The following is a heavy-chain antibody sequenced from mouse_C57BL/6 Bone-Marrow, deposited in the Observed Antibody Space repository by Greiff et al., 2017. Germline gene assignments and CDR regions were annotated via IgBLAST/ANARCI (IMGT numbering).Heavy chain of an antibody. V-gene: IGHV1-54*01. Sequence: QVQLQQSGAELVRPGTSVKVSCKASGYAFTNYLIEWVKQRPGPGLEWIGVINPGSGGTNYNEKFKGKATLTADKSSSTAYMQLSSLTSEDSAVYFCARNAMDYWGQGTSVTVSS. J-gene: IGHJ4*01. CDR1: GYAFTNYL. CDR3: ARNAMDY. CDR2: INPGSGGT.